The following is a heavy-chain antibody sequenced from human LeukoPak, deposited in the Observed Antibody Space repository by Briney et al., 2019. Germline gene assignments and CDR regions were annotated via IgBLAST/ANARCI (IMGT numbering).Heavy chain of an antibody. Sequence: GGSLRLSCAASGFTLSDYGMNWVRQAPGKGLEWVANINLHGSVKLHVDSVEGRFTISRDNAKNSLFLQMTSLKVEDTAVYYCAAWGLYNYWGQGTLVTVSS. CDR2: INLHGSVK. J-gene: IGHJ4*02. CDR1: GFTLSDYG. D-gene: IGHD7-27*01. CDR3: AAWGLYNY. V-gene: IGHV3-7*01.